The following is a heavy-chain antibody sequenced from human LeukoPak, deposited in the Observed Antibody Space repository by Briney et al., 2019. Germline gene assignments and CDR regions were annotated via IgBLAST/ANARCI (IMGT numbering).Heavy chain of an antibody. CDR2: IIPILGIA. Sequence: ASVKVSCKASGGTFSSYAISWVRQAPGQGLEWMGRIIPILGIANYAQKFQGRVTMTTDTSTSTAYMELRSLRSDDTAVYYCARDSSGPWPFDYWGQGTLVTVSS. D-gene: IGHD6-19*01. CDR3: ARDSSGPWPFDY. V-gene: IGHV1-69*04. J-gene: IGHJ4*02. CDR1: GGTFSSYA.